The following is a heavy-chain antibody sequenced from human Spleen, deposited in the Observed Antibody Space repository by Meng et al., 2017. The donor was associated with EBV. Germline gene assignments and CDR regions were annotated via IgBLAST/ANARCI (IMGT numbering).Heavy chain of an antibody. CDR3: ASRSLDTAMDS. V-gene: IGHV1-18*01. Sequence: VQSGAEVKKPGASVKVSCKTPRYTFITYGISWVRQAPGQGLEWMGWISVDNGKTNYAQHLQDRVSMTTDTSTSTAYMELRSLRSDDTAVYYCASRSLDTAMDSWGQGTLVTVSS. D-gene: IGHD5-18*01. J-gene: IGHJ4*02. CDR1: RYTFITYG. CDR2: ISVDNGKT.